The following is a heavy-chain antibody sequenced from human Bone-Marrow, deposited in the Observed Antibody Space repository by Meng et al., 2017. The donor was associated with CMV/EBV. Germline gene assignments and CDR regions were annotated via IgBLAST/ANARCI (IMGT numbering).Heavy chain of an antibody. V-gene: IGHV6-1*01. CDR3: ARDYEEWELVGWFDP. J-gene: IGHJ5*02. CDR1: GDSVSSNSAA. D-gene: IGHD1-26*01. Sequence: LRLSCAISGDSVSSNSAAWNWIRQSPSRGLEWLGRTYYRSKWYNDYAVSVKSRITINPDTSKNQFSLQLNSVTPEDTAVYYCARDYEEWELVGWFDPWGQGTRVTGSS. CDR2: TYYRSKWYN.